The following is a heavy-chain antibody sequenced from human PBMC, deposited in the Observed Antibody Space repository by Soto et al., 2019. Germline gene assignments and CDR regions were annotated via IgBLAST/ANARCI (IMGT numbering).Heavy chain of an antibody. D-gene: IGHD1-26*01. CDR1: GDSVSSSSVT. J-gene: IGHJ5*01. CDR3: VRLIGNSWLDF. Sequence: PSQTLSLTCAISGDSVSSSSVTWNWIRQSPSRGLGWLGRTYYRSKWCNDYAESVKSRITINPDTSKNQFSLHLNSVTPEDTAVYFCVRLIGNSWLDFWDQGPLVTVSS. CDR2: TYYRSKWCN. V-gene: IGHV6-1*01.